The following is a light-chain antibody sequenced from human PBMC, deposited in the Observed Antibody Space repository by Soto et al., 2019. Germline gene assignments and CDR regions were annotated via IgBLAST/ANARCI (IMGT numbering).Light chain of an antibody. V-gene: IGKV3-15*01. CDR1: QSVDSN. CDR2: DAS. J-gene: IGKJ1*01. Sequence: EIVMTQSPATLSVSPGERATLSCRASQSVDSNLAWYQQKPGQAPRLLLYDASARATAVPARFSGSGSGTGFTLTISSLQSEDFAVYYCHQYHNWPRTFGQGTKVEIK. CDR3: HQYHNWPRT.